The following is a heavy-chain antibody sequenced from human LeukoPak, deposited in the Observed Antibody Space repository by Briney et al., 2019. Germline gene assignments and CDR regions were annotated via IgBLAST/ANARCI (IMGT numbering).Heavy chain of an antibody. CDR3: AKARGATYGTYYFDY. V-gene: IGHV3-23*01. D-gene: IGHD4/OR15-4a*01. CDR1: GFTFSSYA. J-gene: IGHJ4*02. CDR2: ISGSGGDT. Sequence: PGGSLRPSCAASGFTFSSYAMNWVRQAPEKGLEWVSISGSGGDTYYADSVKGRFTISRDNSKNTLYLQMNSLRAEDTAVYYCAKARGATYGTYYFDYWGQGTLVTVSS.